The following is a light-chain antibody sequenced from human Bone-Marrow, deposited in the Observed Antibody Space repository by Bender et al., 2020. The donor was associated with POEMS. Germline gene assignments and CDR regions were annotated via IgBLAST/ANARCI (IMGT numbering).Light chain of an antibody. CDR3: AVWDDSLNGWV. CDR2: SSH. Sequence: QSVLTQPPSASGTPGQRVTISCSGGSSNIGAHAVNWYQHLPGAAPNLLIYSSHRRPSEVPDRFSGSRSGTSASLASSGVQSEDEADYYCAVWDDSLNGWVFGGGTKLTVL. CDR1: SSNIGAHA. J-gene: IGLJ3*02. V-gene: IGLV1-44*01.